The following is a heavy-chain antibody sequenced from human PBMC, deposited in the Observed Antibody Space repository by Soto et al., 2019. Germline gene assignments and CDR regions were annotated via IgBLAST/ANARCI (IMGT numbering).Heavy chain of an antibody. CDR1: GYTFTDYY. CDR3: ARGRQYCSSTSCYLLAHNWFDP. V-gene: IGHV1-2*02. D-gene: IGHD2-2*01. CDR2: INPNSSGT. Sequence: QVQLVQSGAEVKKPGASVKVSCKASGYTFTDYYMHWVRQAPGQGLEWMGWINPNSSGTNYAQKFQGRVTMTRDTSISTAYMELSRLRSDDTAVYYCARGRQYCSSTSCYLLAHNWFDPWGQGTLVTVSS. J-gene: IGHJ5*02.